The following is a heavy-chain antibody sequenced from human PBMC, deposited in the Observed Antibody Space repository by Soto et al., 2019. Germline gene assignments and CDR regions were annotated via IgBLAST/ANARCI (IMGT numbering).Heavy chain of an antibody. D-gene: IGHD3-22*01. Sequence: SQTLSLTCAVDGGCLSGYYWSWIRQPPGKGLEWIGEIYHSGSTNYNPSLKSRVTISIDTSKNQFSLKLSSVTAADTAVYYCARGYDGSGYYPPLLDYWGQGTLVTGSS. V-gene: IGHV4-34*01. CDR2: IYHSGST. J-gene: IGHJ4*02. CDR1: GGCLSGYY. CDR3: ARGYDGSGYYPPLLDY.